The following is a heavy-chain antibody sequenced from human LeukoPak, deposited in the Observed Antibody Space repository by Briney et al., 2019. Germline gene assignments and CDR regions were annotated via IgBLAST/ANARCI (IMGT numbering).Heavy chain of an antibody. CDR1: GYTFNSAG. D-gene: IGHD6-19*01. CDR3: ARAAIAVAGDYNYHYMDV. V-gene: IGHV1-18*01. J-gene: IGHJ6*03. CDR2: INAYNDNT. Sequence: ASVKVSCKASGYTFNSAGISWVRQAPGQGLEWMGWINAYNDNTKYAEKLQGRVTMTTDTSTSTAYMELRSLRSDDTAVYYCARAAIAVAGDYNYHYMDVWGKGTTVTVSS.